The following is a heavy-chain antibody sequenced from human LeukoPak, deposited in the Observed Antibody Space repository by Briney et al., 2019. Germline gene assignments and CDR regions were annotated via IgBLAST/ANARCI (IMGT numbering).Heavy chain of an antibody. CDR1: GFTFDDYA. CDR3: AKARRYSYGQGAFDI. J-gene: IGHJ3*02. D-gene: IGHD5-18*01. CDR2: ISWNSGSI. Sequence: PGGSLRLSCAASGFTFDDYAMHWVRQAPGKGLEWVSGISWNSGSIGYADSVKGRFTISRENAKNSLYLQMNSLRAEDTALYYCAKARRYSYGQGAFDIWGQGTMVTVSS. V-gene: IGHV3-9*01.